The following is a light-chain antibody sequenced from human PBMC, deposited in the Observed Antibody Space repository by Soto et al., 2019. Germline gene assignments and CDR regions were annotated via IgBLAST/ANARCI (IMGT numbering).Light chain of an antibody. V-gene: IGKV3-15*01. J-gene: IGKJ4*01. CDR1: QSVSSN. CDR3: QQHNNWPLT. Sequence: EIVMTQSLATLSVSPGERATLSCRASQSVSSNLAWYQQKPGQAPRLLVYGASTRATGIPARFSGSGSGTQFTLTISSLQSEDFAVYYCQQHNNWPLTFGGGTKVEIK. CDR2: GAS.